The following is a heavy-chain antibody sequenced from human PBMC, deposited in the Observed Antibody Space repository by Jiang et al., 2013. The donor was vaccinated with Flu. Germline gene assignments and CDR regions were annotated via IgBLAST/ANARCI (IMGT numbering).Heavy chain of an antibody. CDR3: AGIHDTSSWPRNWYFDL. J-gene: IGHJ2*01. Sequence: VQLVESGGGLVQPGGSLRLSCAASGLTFSSHWMHWVRHAPGKGPVWVSRINGDGNTAAYAGSVEGRFTISRDNARNTVWLQMNNLRDEDTAVYYCAGIHDTSSWPRNWYFDLWGRGTLVTVSS. D-gene: IGHD6-13*01. CDR2: INGDGNTA. CDR1: GLTFSSHW. V-gene: IGHV3-74*01.